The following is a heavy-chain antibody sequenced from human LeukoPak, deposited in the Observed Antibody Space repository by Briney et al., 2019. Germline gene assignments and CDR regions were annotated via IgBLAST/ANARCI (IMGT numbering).Heavy chain of an antibody. Sequence: GESLKISCKGSGYSFTSYWIGWVRQMPGKGLEWMGIIYPGDSDTRYSPSFQGQVTISADKSISTAYLQWSSLRASDTAMYYCARQSARESSDFDYWGQGTLVTVSS. CDR3: ARQSARESSDFDY. CDR2: IYPGDSDT. J-gene: IGHJ4*02. V-gene: IGHV5-51*01. CDR1: GYSFTSYW. D-gene: IGHD6-6*01.